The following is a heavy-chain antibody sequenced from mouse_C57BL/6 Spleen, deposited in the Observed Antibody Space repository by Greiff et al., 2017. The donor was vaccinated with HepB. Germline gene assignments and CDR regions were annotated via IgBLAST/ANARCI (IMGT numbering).Heavy chain of an antibody. Sequence: VKQSCKASGYTFTSYWMHWVKQRPGQGLEWIGEIDPSDSYTNYNQKFKGKSTLTVDKSSSTAYMQLSSLTSEDSAVYYCARSKVTTVPWYFDVWGTGTTVTVSS. V-gene: IGHV1-69*01. D-gene: IGHD1-1*01. CDR1: GYTFTSYW. CDR2: IDPSDSYT. CDR3: ARSKVTTVPWYFDV. J-gene: IGHJ1*03.